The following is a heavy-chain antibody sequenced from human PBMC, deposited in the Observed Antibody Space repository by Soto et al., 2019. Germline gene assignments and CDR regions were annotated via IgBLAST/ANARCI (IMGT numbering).Heavy chain of an antibody. J-gene: IGHJ4*02. D-gene: IGHD3-10*01. CDR3: AVSNYHGSGSPYDY. V-gene: IGHV3-23*01. Sequence: EVQLLESGGDLVQPGGSLRLSCAASGFTFSDRAMTWVRQAPGKGLEWVSALTPRGFNTYYTDSVRGRFTIYRDNSRKTLYLEMKSLRAEDTAPYYCAVSNYHGSGSPYDYWGQGTLVAVSS. CDR2: LTPRGFNT. CDR1: GFTFSDRA.